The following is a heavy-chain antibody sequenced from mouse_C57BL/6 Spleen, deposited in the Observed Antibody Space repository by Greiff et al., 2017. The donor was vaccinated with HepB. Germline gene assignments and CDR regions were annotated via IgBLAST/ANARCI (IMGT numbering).Heavy chain of an antibody. CDR2: ISSGSSTI. CDR3: ARRGIYYDYDAEVYYAMDY. Sequence: EVMLVESGGGLVKPGGSLKLSCAASGFTFSDYGMHWVRQAPEKGLEWVAYISSGSSTIYYADTVKGRFTISRDNAKNTLFLQMTSLRSEDTAMYYCARRGIYYDYDAEVYYAMDYWGQGTSVTVSS. CDR1: GFTFSDYG. J-gene: IGHJ4*01. D-gene: IGHD2-4*01. V-gene: IGHV5-17*01.